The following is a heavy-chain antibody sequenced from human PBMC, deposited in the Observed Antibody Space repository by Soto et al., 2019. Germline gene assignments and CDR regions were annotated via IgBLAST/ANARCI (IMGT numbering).Heavy chain of an antibody. CDR2: IYYSGST. J-gene: IGHJ6*02. Sequence: SETLSLTCTVSGGSISSGGYYWSWIRQHPGKGLEWIGYIYYSGSTYYNPSLKSRVTISVDTSKNQFTLKLSSVTAADTAVYYCASIGYCSSTSCPGNYYYYGMDVWGQGTTVTVSS. D-gene: IGHD2-2*01. CDR3: ASIGYCSSTSCPGNYYYYGMDV. CDR1: GGSISSGGYY. V-gene: IGHV4-31*03.